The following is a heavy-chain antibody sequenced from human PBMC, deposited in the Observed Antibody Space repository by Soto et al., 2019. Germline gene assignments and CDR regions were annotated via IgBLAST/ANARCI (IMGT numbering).Heavy chain of an antibody. CDR2: ISYDGSNK. D-gene: IGHD6-19*01. V-gene: IGHV3-30-3*01. Sequence: GGSLRLSCAASGFTFSSYAMHWVRQAPGKGLEWVAVISYDGSNKYYADSVKGRFTISRDHSKNTLSLQMNSLRPEDTAVYYCARPYSSGWYGDFDYWAREPWSPSPQ. CDR1: GFTFSSYA. J-gene: IGHJ4*02. CDR3: ARPYSSGWYGDFDY.